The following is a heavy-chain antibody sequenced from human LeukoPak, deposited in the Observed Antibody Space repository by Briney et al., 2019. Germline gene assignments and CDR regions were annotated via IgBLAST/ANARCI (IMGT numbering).Heavy chain of an antibody. V-gene: IGHV5-51*01. J-gene: IGHJ5*02. CDR1: GYIFSNYW. D-gene: IGHD5-12*01. CDR3: AGRRGYSGYDFWFDP. CDR2: IYPGDSGT. Sequence: GESLKNSCKGSGYIFSNYWIGWVRQMPGKGLEWMGIIYPGDSGTKYSPSFQGQVTISADKSISTAYLQWSSLQASDTAMYYCAGRRGYSGYDFWFDPWGQGALVTVSS.